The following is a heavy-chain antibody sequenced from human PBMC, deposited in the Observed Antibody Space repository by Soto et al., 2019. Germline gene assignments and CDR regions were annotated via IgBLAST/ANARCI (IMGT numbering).Heavy chain of an antibody. J-gene: IGHJ6*02. CDR1: GYSFTTYW. V-gene: IGHV5-51*01. CDR3: ARLSQEGYYYYGMDV. CDR2: IYPGDSDT. Sequence: GESLKISCKGSGYSFTTYWIGWVRQMPGKGLEWMGIIYPGDSDTRYSPSFQGQVTISADKSVSTAYLQWSSLKASDTAMYYCARLSQEGYYYYGMDVWGQGTTVIVSS.